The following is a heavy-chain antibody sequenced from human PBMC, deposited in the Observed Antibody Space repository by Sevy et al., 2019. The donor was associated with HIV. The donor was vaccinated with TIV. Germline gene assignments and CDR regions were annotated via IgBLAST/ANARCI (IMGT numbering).Heavy chain of an antibody. CDR1: GFTFSTSG. J-gene: IGHJ1*01. V-gene: IGHV3-30*03. D-gene: IGHD1-1*01. CDR3: ALERLSSDVAEYFQN. CDR2: ISFDATNK. Sequence: GGSLRLSCAASGFTFSTSGIHWVRQAPGKGLEWVATISFDATNKHYPDSVKGRFTISRDNFQNSLFLQMDSLRPEDTAVYYCALERLSSDVAEYFQNWGQGTLVTVSS.